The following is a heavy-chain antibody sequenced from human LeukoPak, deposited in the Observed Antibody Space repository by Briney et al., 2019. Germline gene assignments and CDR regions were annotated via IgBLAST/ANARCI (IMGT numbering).Heavy chain of an antibody. Sequence: ASVKVSCKASGYTFTGYYMHWVRQAPGQGLEWMGWINPNSGGTNYAQKFQGRVTMTRDTSISTAYMELSRLRSDDTAVYYCARVLDTAMVNHWYFDLWGRGTLVTVSS. D-gene: IGHD5-18*01. CDR2: INPNSGGT. CDR1: GYTFTGYY. V-gene: IGHV1-2*02. J-gene: IGHJ2*01. CDR3: ARVLDTAMVNHWYFDL.